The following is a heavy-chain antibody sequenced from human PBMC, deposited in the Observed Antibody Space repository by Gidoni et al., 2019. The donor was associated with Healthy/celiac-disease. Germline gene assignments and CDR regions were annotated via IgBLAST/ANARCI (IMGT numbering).Heavy chain of an antibody. CDR3: ARGSQGSSSWYAIFDY. CDR2: INHSGST. D-gene: IGHD6-13*01. V-gene: IGHV4-34*01. J-gene: IGHJ4*02. CDR1: GGSFSGYY. Sequence: QVQLQQWGAGLLKPSETLSLTCAVYGGSFSGYYWSWIRQPPGKGLEWIGEINHSGSTNYNPSLKSRVTISVDTSKNQFSLKLSSVTAADTAVYYCARGSQGSSSWYAIFDYWGQGTLVTVSS.